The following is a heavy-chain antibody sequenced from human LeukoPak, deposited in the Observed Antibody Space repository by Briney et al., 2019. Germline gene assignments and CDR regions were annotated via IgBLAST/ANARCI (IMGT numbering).Heavy chain of an antibody. CDR2: ISGSGGST. CDR3: AKANFGITMTGYYFDY. Sequence: PGGSLRLSCAASGFTFSSYAMSWVRQAPGKGLEWVSAISGSGGSTYYADSVKGRFTISRDNSKNTLYLQMNSLRAEDTAVYYCAKANFGITMTGYYFDYWGQGTLVTVSS. V-gene: IGHV3-23*01. J-gene: IGHJ4*02. D-gene: IGHD3-22*01. CDR1: GFTFSSYA.